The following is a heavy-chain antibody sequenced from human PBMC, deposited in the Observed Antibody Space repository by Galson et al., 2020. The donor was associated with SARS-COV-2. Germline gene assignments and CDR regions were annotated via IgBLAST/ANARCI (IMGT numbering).Heavy chain of an antibody. CDR2: ISSSGGVT. CDR3: AKDRSAGEYYLGFLDP. CDR1: GFIFSAHA. D-gene: IGHD2-21*01. J-gene: IGHJ5*02. Sequence: GESLKISCEASGFIFSAHAMAWDRQGPGKGLEWVSEISSSGGVTYYADSVKGRFTISRDNSKNTLYLQMNSLRADDTAVYFCAKDRSAGEYYLGFLDPWGQGTLVTVSS. V-gene: IGHV3-23*01.